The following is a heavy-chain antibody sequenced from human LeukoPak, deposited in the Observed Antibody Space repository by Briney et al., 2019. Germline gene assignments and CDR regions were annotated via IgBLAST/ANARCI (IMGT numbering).Heavy chain of an antibody. Sequence: SETLSLTCTVSGGSISSSSYYWGWLRQPPGRGLEWLGSIYYSGSTYYNPSLKSRVTISVDTSKNQFSLKLSSVTAADTAVYYCARDYTVAAAGTGWFDPWGQGTLVTVSS. CDR1: GGSISSSSYY. D-gene: IGHD6-13*01. J-gene: IGHJ5*02. CDR2: IYYSGST. V-gene: IGHV4-39*07. CDR3: ARDYTVAAAGTGWFDP.